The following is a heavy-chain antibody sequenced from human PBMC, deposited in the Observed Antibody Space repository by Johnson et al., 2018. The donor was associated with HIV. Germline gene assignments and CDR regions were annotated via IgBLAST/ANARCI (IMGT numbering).Heavy chain of an antibody. D-gene: IGHD3-9*01. CDR3: ARDDIFLDAFDI. Sequence: QVLLVESGGGVVQPGRSLRLSCAASGFTFSSFAMHWVRQTPGNGLEWVSIISYSGSNKYYADSVKGRFSLSRDISKNMLYLQMNSLRADDTAMYYCARDDIFLDAFDIWGQGTMVIVSS. J-gene: IGHJ3*02. V-gene: IGHV3-30*04. CDR1: GFTFSSFA. CDR2: ISYSGSNK.